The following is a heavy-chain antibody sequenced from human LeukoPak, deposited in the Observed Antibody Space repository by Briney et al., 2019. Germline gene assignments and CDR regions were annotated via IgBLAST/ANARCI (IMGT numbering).Heavy chain of an antibody. V-gene: IGHV3-20*04. CDR3: AKDQFKPSGITMLRGVRGYYYNMDV. J-gene: IGHJ6*03. CDR2: INWNGGST. D-gene: IGHD3-10*01. CDR1: GFTFDDYG. Sequence: GGSLRLSCAASGFTFDDYGMSWVRQAPGKGLEWVSGINWNGGSTGYADSVKGRFTISRDNSKNTLYLQMNSLRAEDTAVYYCAKDQFKPSGITMLRGVRGYYYNMDVWGKGTTVTISS.